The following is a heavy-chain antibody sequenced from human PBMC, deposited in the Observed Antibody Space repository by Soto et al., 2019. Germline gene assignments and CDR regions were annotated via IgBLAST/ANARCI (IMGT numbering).Heavy chain of an antibody. CDR1: GGSFSGDY. D-gene: IGHD3-9*01. V-gene: IGHV4-34*01. J-gene: IGHJ4*02. CDR2: INHSGST. CDR3: ARAYTPLRYFDSPPGY. Sequence: PSETLSLTCAVYGGSFSGDYWSWIRQPPGKGLEWIGEINHSGSTNYNPSLKSRVTISVDTSKNQFSLKLSSVTAADTAVYYCARAYTPLRYFDSPPGYWGQGTLVTVSS.